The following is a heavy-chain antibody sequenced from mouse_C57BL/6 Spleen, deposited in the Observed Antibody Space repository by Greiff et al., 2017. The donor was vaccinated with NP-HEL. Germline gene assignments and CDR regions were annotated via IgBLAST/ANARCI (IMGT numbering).Heavy chain of an antibody. CDR3: ARRDYSNHYFDY. J-gene: IGHJ2*01. V-gene: IGHV5-6*01. CDR2: ISSGGSYT. Sequence: EVQGVESGGDLVKPGGSLKLSCAASGFTFSSYGMSWVRQTPDKRLEWVATISSGGSYTYYPDSVKGRFTISRDNAKNTLYLQMSSLKSEDTAMYYCARRDYSNHYFDYWGQGTTLTVSS. CDR1: GFTFSSYG. D-gene: IGHD2-5*01.